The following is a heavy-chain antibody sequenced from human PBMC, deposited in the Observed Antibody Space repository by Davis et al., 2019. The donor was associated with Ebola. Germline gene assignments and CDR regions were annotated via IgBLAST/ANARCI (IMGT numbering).Heavy chain of an antibody. CDR3: ARGSGITGTLMDV. J-gene: IGHJ6*02. CDR1: GDSISSYY. CDR2: IYYSGST. V-gene: IGHV4-59*01. D-gene: IGHD1-7*01. Sequence: MPSETLSLTCTVSGDSISSYYWSWIRQPPGKGLEWIGYIYYSGSTNYNPSLKSRVTISVDTSKNQFSLKLSSVTAADTAVYYCARGSGITGTLMDVWGQGTTVTVSS.